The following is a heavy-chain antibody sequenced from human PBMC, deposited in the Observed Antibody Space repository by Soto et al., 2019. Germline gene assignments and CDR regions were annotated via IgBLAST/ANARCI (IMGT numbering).Heavy chain of an antibody. J-gene: IGHJ3*02. Sequence: QPGGSLRPSCVASGFTFDDYAMHWVRQAPGKGLEWVSGISWNSGSIGYADSVKGRFTISRDNAKNSLYLQMNSLRAEDTALYYCAKDLRPASSYDYIWGSYVSRNAFDNWCQGTMVTVSS. CDR3: AKDLRPASSYDYIWGSYVSRNAFDN. D-gene: IGHD3-16*01. CDR2: ISWNSGSI. V-gene: IGHV3-9*01. CDR1: GFTFDDYA.